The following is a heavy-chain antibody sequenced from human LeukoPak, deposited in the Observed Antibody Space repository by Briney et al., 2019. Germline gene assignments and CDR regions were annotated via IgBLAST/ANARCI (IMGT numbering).Heavy chain of an antibody. D-gene: IGHD5-12*01. J-gene: IGHJ5*02. CDR2: INPNSGGT. V-gene: IGHV1-2*02. CDR1: GYTFTAYY. CDR3: ARDPYGGYDRPRNWFDP. Sequence: ASVNVSCNASGYTFTAYYMYWVRQAPGQGLGWMGWINPNSGGTNYAQKFQGRVTMTRDTSTSTAYMELSRLRSDDTAVYYCARDPYGGYDRPRNWFDPWGQGTLVTVSS.